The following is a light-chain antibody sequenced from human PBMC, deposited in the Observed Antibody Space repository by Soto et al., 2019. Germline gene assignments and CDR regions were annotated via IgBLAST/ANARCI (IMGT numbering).Light chain of an antibody. CDR1: SSHVGGYNY. CDR3: ASYTSSTTYV. CDR2: DVS. Sequence: QSALTQPASVSGSPGQSITIPCTGTSSHVGGYNYVSWYQQHPGKAPKLVISDVSNRPSGISNRFSGSKSGNTASLTISGLQAEDEGDYYCASYTSSTTYVFGTGTKVTVL. V-gene: IGLV2-14*01. J-gene: IGLJ1*01.